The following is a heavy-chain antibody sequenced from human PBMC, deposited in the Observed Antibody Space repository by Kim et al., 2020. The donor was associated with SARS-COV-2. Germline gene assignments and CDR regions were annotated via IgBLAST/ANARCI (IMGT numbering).Heavy chain of an antibody. J-gene: IGHJ4*02. V-gene: IGHV3-74*01. CDR2: INSDGSST. CDR1: GFTFSSYW. D-gene: IGHD2-2*01. Sequence: GGSLRLSCAASGFTFSSYWMHWVRQAPGKGLVWVSRINSDGSSTSYADSVKGRFTISRDNAKNTLYLQMNSLRAEDTAVYYCARDYDIPAGVSPIYQPLVFDYWGQGTLVTVSS. CDR3: ARDYDIPAGVSPIYQPLVFDY.